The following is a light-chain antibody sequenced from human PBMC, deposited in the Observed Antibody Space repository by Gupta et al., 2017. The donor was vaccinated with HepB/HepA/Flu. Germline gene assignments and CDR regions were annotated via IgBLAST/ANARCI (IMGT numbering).Light chain of an antibody. CDR1: SSNIGSND. CDR2: TNN. CDR3: EAWDESRSGHWV. J-gene: IGLJ3*02. V-gene: IGLV1-47*01. Sequence: QSVLTQPPSASGAPGQRVTISCSGRSSNIGSNDVYWYQQLPGTAPKLLIYTNNKRHSGGPDRFSGSKSGTSAALAISGLRAEDEADYYCEAWDESRSGHWVFGGGTKPTVL.